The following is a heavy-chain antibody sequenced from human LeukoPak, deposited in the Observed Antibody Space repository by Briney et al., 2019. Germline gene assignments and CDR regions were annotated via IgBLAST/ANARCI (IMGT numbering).Heavy chain of an antibody. J-gene: IGHJ5*02. Sequence: GGSLRLSCAASGFTFSSYWMSWVRQAPGKGLEWVANIKQDGSEKYYVDSVKGRFTISRDNAKNSLYLQMNSLRAEDTAVYYCARDRYSKENNWFDPWGQGTLVTVSS. D-gene: IGHD4-11*01. CDR3: ARDRYSKENNWFDP. V-gene: IGHV3-7*01. CDR1: GFTFSSYW. CDR2: IKQDGSEK.